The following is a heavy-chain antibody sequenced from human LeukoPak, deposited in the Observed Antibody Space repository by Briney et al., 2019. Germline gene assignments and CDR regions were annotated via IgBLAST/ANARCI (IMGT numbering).Heavy chain of an antibody. D-gene: IGHD6-19*01. CDR2: INHSGST. J-gene: IGHJ4*02. CDR3: ARESSSGWQDY. Sequence: PSETLSLTCAVYGGSFSGYYWSWIRQPPGKGLEWIGEINHSGSTNYNPSLKSRATISINTSKNQFSLKLSSVTAADTAVYYCARESSSGWQDYWGQGTLVTVSS. V-gene: IGHV4-34*01. CDR1: GGSFSGYY.